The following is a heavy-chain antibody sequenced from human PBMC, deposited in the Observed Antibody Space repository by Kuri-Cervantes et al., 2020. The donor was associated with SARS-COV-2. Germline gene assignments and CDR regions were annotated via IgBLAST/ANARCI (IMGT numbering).Heavy chain of an antibody. Sequence: SETLSLTCTVSGGSISSSSYYWGWIRQPPGKGLEWIGSMYYSGSTYYSPSLKSRVTISVDTSKNQFSLKLSSVTAADTAVYYCARVRVGSSRPVDYWGQGTLVTVSS. CDR3: ARVRVGSSRPVDY. CDR2: MYYSGST. J-gene: IGHJ4*02. D-gene: IGHD6-13*01. V-gene: IGHV4-39*01. CDR1: GGSISSSSYY.